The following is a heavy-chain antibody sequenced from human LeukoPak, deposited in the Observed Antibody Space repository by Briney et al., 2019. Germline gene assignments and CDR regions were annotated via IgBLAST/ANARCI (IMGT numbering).Heavy chain of an antibody. CDR1: GYTFTGYY. CDR3: ARGAEIVVVAATVIYNWFDP. CDR2: INPNSGGT. J-gene: IGHJ5*02. D-gene: IGHD2-15*01. V-gene: IGHV1-2*02. Sequence: ASVKVSCKASGYTFTGYYMHWVRQAPGQGLEWMGWINPNSGGTNYAQKFQGRVTMTRDTSISTAYMELSRLRPDDTAVYYCARGAEIVVVAATVIYNWFDPWGQGTLVTVSS.